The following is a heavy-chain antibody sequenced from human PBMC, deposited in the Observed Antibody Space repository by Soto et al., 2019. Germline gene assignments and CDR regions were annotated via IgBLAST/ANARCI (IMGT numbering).Heavy chain of an antibody. CDR1: GFTFSSYG. Sequence: VQLVESGGGVVQPGRSLRLSCAASGFTFSSYGMHRVRQAPGKGLEWVAVIWYDGSNKYYADSVKGRFTISRDNSKNTLYLQMNSLRAEDTAVYYCARDQGAFDIWGQGTMVTVSS. J-gene: IGHJ3*02. V-gene: IGHV3-33*01. CDR2: IWYDGSNK. CDR3: ARDQGAFDI.